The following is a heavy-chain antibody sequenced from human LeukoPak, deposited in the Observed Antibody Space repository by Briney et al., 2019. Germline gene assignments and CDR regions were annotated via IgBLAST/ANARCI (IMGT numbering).Heavy chain of an antibody. D-gene: IGHD6-6*01. CDR3: GRKSAARKTSEFDY. CDR2: ILPNSGGR. V-gene: IGHV1-2*02. Sequence: ASVKVSFKSAGYTFTYYYMNWVRQAPGQGLEWMGWILPNSGGRNYAQKFQGRVTMTSDTSISTAYMELSRLTFDDTAVYYCGRKSAARKTSEFDYWGQGPLVSVSS. CDR1: GYTFTYYY. J-gene: IGHJ4*02.